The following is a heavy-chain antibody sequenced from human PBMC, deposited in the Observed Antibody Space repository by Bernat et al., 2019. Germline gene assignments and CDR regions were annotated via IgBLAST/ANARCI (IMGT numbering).Heavy chain of an antibody. CDR2: ISAYNGNT. Sequence: QVQLVQSGAEVKKPGASVKVSCKASGYTFTSYGISLVRQAPGQGLERMGWISAYNGNTNYAQKLQGRDTMTTNTTKNTAYMERRRVRSEDTAVYYCARALNGDYVYYFDYWGQGTLVTVSS. V-gene: IGHV1-18*01. CDR3: ARALNGDYVYYFDY. CDR1: GYTFTSYG. J-gene: IGHJ4*02. D-gene: IGHD4-17*01.